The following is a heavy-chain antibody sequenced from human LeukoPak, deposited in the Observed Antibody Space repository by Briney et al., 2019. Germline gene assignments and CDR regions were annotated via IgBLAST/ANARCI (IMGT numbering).Heavy chain of an antibody. CDR1: GFTFSSYA. CDR3: ARTPLGATPYFDY. J-gene: IGHJ4*02. D-gene: IGHD1-26*01. Sequence: GGSLRLSCAASGFTFSSYAMHWVRQAPGKGLEWVAVISYDGSNKYHADSVKGRFTISRDNSKNTLYLQMNSLRAEDTAVYYCARTPLGATPYFDYWGQGTLVTVSS. CDR2: ISYDGSNK. V-gene: IGHV3-30*01.